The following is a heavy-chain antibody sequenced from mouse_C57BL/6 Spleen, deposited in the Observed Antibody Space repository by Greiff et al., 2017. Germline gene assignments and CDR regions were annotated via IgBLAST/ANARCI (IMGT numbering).Heavy chain of an antibody. CDR3: ARHRGDDYDMGAMDY. D-gene: IGHD2-4*01. Sequence: EVQLQESGGDLVKPGGSLKLSCAASGFTFSSYGMSWVRQTPDKRLEWVATISSGGSYTYYPDSVKGRFTISRDNAKNTLYLQMSSLKSEDTAMYYCARHRGDDYDMGAMDYWGQGTSVTVSS. CDR1: GFTFSSYG. J-gene: IGHJ4*01. CDR2: ISSGGSYT. V-gene: IGHV5-6*01.